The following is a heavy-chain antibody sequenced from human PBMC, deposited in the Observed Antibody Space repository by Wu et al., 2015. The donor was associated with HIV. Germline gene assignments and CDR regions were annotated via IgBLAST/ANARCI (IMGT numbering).Heavy chain of an antibody. V-gene: IGHV1-8*01. CDR3: ARVITWRNFGSFYDH. Sequence: QVQLVQSGAEVKKPGASVKVSCKASGYTFSNYDINWVRQATGQGLEWMGWMNPKSGNPGFAQKFQDRVAMTRNTSINTAYLDLGYLKSEDTAVYYCARVITWRNFGSFYDHWGQGALVTVSS. CDR2: MNPKSGNP. D-gene: IGHD1-26*01. CDR1: GYTFSNYD. J-gene: IGHJ5*02.